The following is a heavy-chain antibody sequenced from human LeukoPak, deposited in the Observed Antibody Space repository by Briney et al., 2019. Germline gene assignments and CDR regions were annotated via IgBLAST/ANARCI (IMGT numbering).Heavy chain of an antibody. CDR3: AKPPITMIVVAGFDY. J-gene: IGHJ4*02. CDR2: IRYDGSNK. Sequence: PGGSLRLSCAASGFTFSSYGMHWVRQAPGKGLEWVAFIRYDGSNKYYADSVKGRFTISRDNSKNTLYLQMNSLRAEDTAVYYCAKPPITMIVVAGFDYWGQGTLVTVSS. D-gene: IGHD3-22*01. V-gene: IGHV3-30*02. CDR1: GFTFSSYG.